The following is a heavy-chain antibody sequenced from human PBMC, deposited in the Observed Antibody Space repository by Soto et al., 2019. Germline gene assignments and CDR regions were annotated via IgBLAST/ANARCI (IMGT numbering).Heavy chain of an antibody. CDR1: GFTFSSYA. CDR3: AKRTVGWYFDL. V-gene: IGHV3-23*01. J-gene: IGHJ2*01. Sequence: EVQLLESGGGLVQPGGSLRLSCAASGFTFSSYAMNWVRQAPGKGLEWVSVISGSGGSTYYADAVKGRFTISRDNSKNKLYLQMNGVRAEDTAVYYCAKRTVGWYFDLWGRGTLVTVSS. CDR2: ISGSGGST. D-gene: IGHD4-17*01.